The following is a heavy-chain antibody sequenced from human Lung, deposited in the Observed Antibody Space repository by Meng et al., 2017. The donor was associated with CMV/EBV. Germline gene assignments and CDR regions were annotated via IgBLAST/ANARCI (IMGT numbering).Heavy chain of an antibody. CDR2: INTNYGKP. Sequence: ARLVPHGLGLMMCGSSVKVSPTALGSTFTSYATNWWRQAHEQGIEWMGRINTNYGKPTYYQGFTGRFVFSLDTSVSTAYLQISSLKAEDTAVYYCARGDYYDSSGLDYWGQGTLVTVFS. CDR1: GSTFTSYA. CDR3: ARGDYYDSSGLDY. J-gene: IGHJ4*02. V-gene: IGHV7-4-1*02. D-gene: IGHD3-22*01.